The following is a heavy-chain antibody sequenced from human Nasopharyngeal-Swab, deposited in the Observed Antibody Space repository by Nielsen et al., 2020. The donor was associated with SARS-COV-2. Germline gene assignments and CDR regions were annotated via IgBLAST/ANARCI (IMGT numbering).Heavy chain of an antibody. CDR1: GFTFSDYY. J-gene: IGHJ4*02. Sequence: GESLKISCAASGFTFSDYYMSWIRHIPGKGLEWVSYIRGSSSHTSYADSVKGRFTISRDNAKNSLYLEMTSLRADDTAVYYCARTSYYGSGSLDYWVQGTQVTVSS. CDR3: ARTSYYGSGSLDY. CDR2: IRGSSSHT. D-gene: IGHD3-10*01. V-gene: IGHV3-11*03.